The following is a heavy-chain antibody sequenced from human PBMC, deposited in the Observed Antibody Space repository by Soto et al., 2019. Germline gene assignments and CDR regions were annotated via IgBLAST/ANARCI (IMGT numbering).Heavy chain of an antibody. CDR1: GGSFSGYY. Sequence: QVQLQQWGAGLLKPSETLSLTCAVYGGSFSGYYWSWIRQPPGKGLEWIGEINHSGSTNYNPSLKSRVTISVDTSKNQFSLKLSSVTAADTAVYYCARRMPYYYMDVWGKGTTVTVSS. V-gene: IGHV4-34*01. CDR3: ARRMPYYYMDV. CDR2: INHSGST. D-gene: IGHD2-2*01. J-gene: IGHJ6*03.